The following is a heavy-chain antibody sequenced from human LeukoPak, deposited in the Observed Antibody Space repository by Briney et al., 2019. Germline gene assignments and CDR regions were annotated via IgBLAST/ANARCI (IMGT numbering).Heavy chain of an antibody. D-gene: IGHD4-11*01. J-gene: IGHJ4*02. V-gene: IGHV3-64D*09. Sequence: GGSLRLSCSASGFTFSAFTMHWVRQAPGKGLEYVSAITYNGGSTYYADSVKGRFTISRDNSKNTLYLQMSSLRGEDTAVYYCAKDDYSNYGYFDYWGQGTLVTVSS. CDR2: ITYNGGST. CDR1: GFTFSAFT. CDR3: AKDDYSNYGYFDY.